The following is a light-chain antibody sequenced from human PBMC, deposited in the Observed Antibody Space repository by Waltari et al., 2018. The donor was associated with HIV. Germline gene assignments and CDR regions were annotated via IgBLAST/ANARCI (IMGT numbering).Light chain of an antibody. Sequence: EIVVTQSPVHLSVSPRGRAHPPCTASQTVNTNLAWYQQKPGQAPRLLFYGASTRATGTPARFSASGSGTEFTLTISSLQSEDFAVYYCQQYDDWPPITFGQGTRLEIK. CDR3: QQYDDWPPIT. J-gene: IGKJ5*01. CDR2: GAS. V-gene: IGKV3-15*01. CDR1: QTVNTN.